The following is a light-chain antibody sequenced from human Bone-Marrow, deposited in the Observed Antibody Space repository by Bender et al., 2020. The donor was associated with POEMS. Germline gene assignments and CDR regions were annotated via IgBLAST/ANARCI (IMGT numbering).Light chain of an antibody. V-gene: IGLV6-57*01. CDR1: SGSIATNY. CDR2: EDN. J-gene: IGLJ2*01. Sequence: NFMLTQPHSVSESPGKTVTISCTRSSGSIATNYVQWYQQRPGSSPTIVIYEDNQRPSGVPDRFSGSRSGTTASLTISGLQAADEADYYCSFSTRHNTVVFGGGTKVTVL. CDR3: SFSTRHNTVV.